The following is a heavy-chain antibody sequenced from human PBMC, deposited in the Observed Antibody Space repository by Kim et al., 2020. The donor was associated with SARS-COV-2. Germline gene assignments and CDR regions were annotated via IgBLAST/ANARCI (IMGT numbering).Heavy chain of an antibody. CDR3: ARDLFVGDGSGSYSAYYYYYGMDV. Sequence: GGSLRLSCAASGFTFSSYAMHWVRQAPGKGLEWVAVISYDGSNKYYADSVKGRFTISRDNSKNTLYLQMNSLRAEDTAVYYCARDLFVGDGSGSYSAYYYYYGMDVWGQGTTVTVSS. D-gene: IGHD3-10*01. CDR1: GFTFSSYA. CDR2: ISYDGSNK. J-gene: IGHJ6*02. V-gene: IGHV3-30*04.